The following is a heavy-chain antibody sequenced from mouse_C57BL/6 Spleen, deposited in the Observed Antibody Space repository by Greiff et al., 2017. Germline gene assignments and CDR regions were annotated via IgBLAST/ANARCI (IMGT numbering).Heavy chain of an antibody. CDR2: IYPSDSET. CDR3: AREDYDGGDD. J-gene: IGHJ4*01. Sequence: QVQLQQPGAALVRPGSSVKLSCKASGYTFTSSWLDWVKPRPGQGLEWIGNIYPSDSETHYNQKFKDKATLTVDKSSSTAYMQLSSLTSEDSAVYYCAREDYDGGDDWGQGTSVTVSS. V-gene: IGHV1-61*01. CDR1: GYTFTSSW. D-gene: IGHD2-4*01.